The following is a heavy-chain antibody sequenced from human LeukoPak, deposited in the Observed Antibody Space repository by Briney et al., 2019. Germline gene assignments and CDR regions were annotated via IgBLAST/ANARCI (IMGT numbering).Heavy chain of an antibody. D-gene: IGHD3-3*01. Sequence: GASVKVSCKASGYAFTSYDINWVRQATGQGLEWMGWMNPNSGNTGYAQKFQGRGTMTRNTSISTAYMELSSLRSEDTAVYYCARRITIFGVVLYYYYGMDVWGQETTVTVSS. CDR3: ARRITIFGVVLYYYYGMDV. V-gene: IGHV1-8*01. CDR1: GYAFTSYD. J-gene: IGHJ6*02. CDR2: MNPNSGNT.